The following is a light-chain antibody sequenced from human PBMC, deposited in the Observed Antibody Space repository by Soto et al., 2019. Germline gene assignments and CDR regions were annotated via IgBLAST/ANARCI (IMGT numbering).Light chain of an antibody. CDR1: QSLSVSY. CDR3: HQFGDSPQT. V-gene: IGKV3-20*01. Sequence: PGDRATLSCRASQSLSVSYIAWYQQKPGQAPRLLIYSTSTRAAGIPDRFTGRGSGTHFTLAISRLEPEDSAVYYCHQFGDSPQTFGQGTTVEV. CDR2: STS. J-gene: IGKJ1*01.